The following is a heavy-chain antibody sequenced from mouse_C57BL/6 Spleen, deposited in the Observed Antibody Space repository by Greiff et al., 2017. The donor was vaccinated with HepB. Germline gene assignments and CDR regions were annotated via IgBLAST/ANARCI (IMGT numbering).Heavy chain of an antibody. J-gene: IGHJ2*01. D-gene: IGHD1-1*01. CDR1: GYTFTDYY. CDR3: SRGGGDYYGSGGFGC. CDR2: IYPGSGNT. Sequence: QVQLKQSGAELVRPGASVKLSCKASGYTFTDYYINWVKQRPGQGLEWIARIYPGSGNTYYNEKFKGKATLTAEKSSSTAYMQLSSLTSEDSAVYFCSRGGGDYYGSGGFGCWGQGATLTVSS. V-gene: IGHV1-76*01.